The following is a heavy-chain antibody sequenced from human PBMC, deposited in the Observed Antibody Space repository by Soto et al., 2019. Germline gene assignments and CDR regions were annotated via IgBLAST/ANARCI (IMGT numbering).Heavy chain of an antibody. Sequence: GGSLRLSCAASGFIFENFGMSWVPQPPGNGMEWISSISGSGFKKYYAESVKCRFIISRENSKSTVYMELNSLSAEDTAVYHCAKNQGVELVPLATVDWFDPWGQGSVVTVSS. V-gene: IGHV3-23*01. D-gene: IGHD1-26*01. CDR1: GFIFENFG. J-gene: IGHJ5*02. CDR2: ISGSGFKK. CDR3: AKNQGVELVPLATVDWFDP.